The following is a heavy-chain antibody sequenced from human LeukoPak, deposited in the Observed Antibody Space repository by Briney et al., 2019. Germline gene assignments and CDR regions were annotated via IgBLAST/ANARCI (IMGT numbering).Heavy chain of an antibody. CDR3: ATITISGNVWSFSDLRIDF. Sequence: SETLSLTCAVSGYSISSGYYWGWIRQPPGKGLEWIGSMYHSGSTYYNPSLKSRVSISLDTSKNQVSLNLTSVTAADTAVYYCATITISGNVWSFSDLRIDFWGQGTLITVSS. V-gene: IGHV4-38-2*01. J-gene: IGHJ4*02. CDR1: GYSISSGYY. D-gene: IGHD6-19*01. CDR2: MYHSGST.